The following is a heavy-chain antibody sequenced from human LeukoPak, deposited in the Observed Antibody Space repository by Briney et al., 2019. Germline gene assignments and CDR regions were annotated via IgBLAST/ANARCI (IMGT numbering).Heavy chain of an antibody. J-gene: IGHJ3*02. D-gene: IGHD6-25*01. V-gene: IGHV3-7*01. Sequence: PGGSLRLSCTASGFTFGDYAMSWFRQAPGKGLEWVANIKQDGSEKEYVGSVKGRFTISRDNAKNSLYLQMNSLRAEDTAVYYCAREGRGGFDIWGQGTMVTVSS. CDR2: IKQDGSEK. CDR1: GFTFGDYA. CDR3: AREGRGGFDI.